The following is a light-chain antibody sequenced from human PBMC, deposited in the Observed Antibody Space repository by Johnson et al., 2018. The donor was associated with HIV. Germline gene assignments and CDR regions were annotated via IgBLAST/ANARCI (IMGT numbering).Light chain of an antibody. V-gene: IGLV1-51*01. J-gene: IGLJ1*01. CDR2: DND. Sequence: QSVLTQPPSLSAAPGQTVTISCSGSSSNIGNNYVSWYQQLPGTAPKLLIYDNDKRPSGIPDRFSGSKSGTSATLGIAGLQTVDEADYYCGTWENRPGSGPVLGNGTKGTGL. CDR1: SSNIGNNY. CDR3: GTWENRPGSGPV.